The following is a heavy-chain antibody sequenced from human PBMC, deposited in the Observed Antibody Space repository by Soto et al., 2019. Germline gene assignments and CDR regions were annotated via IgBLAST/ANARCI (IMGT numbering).Heavy chain of an antibody. Sequence: SETLSLTCTVSGDSISSSNYYRAWIRQPPGKGLEWIGSIHYSGSTYYNPSLKSRVTISVDKSKNQFSLKLSSVTAADTAVYYCARSPDSSGYYPRWYYYGMDVWGQGTTVT. V-gene: IGHV4-39*07. CDR1: GDSISSSNYY. CDR2: IHYSGST. J-gene: IGHJ6*01. CDR3: ARSPDSSGYYPRWYYYGMDV. D-gene: IGHD3-22*01.